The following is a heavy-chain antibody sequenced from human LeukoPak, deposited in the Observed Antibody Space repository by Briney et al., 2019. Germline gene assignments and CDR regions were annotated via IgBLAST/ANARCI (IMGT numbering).Heavy chain of an antibody. CDR2: ISYDGSNK. Sequence: PGGSLRLSCAASGFTLSTYALHWVRQAPGQGLEWVAVISYDGSNKYYADSVKGRFTISRDNSKDTLSLQMNSLKAEDTAVYHCARDPLSARQTGYFDPWGSGTLVTVSS. D-gene: IGHD3-16*02. J-gene: IGHJ2*01. CDR1: GFTLSTYA. CDR3: ARDPLSARQTGYFDP. V-gene: IGHV3-30-3*01.